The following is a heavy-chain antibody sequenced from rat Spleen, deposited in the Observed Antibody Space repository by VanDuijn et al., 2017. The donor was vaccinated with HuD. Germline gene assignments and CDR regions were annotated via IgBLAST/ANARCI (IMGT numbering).Heavy chain of an antibody. CDR1: GFSLNSYN. J-gene: IGHJ3*01. CDR2: IWTGGST. V-gene: IGHV2-30*01. CDR3: TREGHTMGITGTY. Sequence: QVQLKESGPGLVQPSQTLSLTCTVSGFSLNSYNVHWVRQPTGKGLEWMGIIWTGGSTDYNSALKSRLSISRVICKNQVFLKMNSLQTDDTGTYDCTREGHTMGITGTYWGQGTLVTVSS. D-gene: IGHD1-9*01.